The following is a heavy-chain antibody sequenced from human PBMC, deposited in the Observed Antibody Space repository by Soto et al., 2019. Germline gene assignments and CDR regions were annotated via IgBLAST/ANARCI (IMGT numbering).Heavy chain of an antibody. Sequence: QVQLQESGPGLVKPSQTLSLTCTVSGGSISSGGYYWSWLRQHPGKGLEWIGYIFYSGSTFYNPSLKSRIAISVDTSKNQFSPKLSSVTAADTAVYYCARAPGDYFDYWGQGTLVTVSS. CDR2: IFYSGST. V-gene: IGHV4-31*03. J-gene: IGHJ4*02. CDR3: ARAPGDYFDY. CDR1: GGSISSGGYY.